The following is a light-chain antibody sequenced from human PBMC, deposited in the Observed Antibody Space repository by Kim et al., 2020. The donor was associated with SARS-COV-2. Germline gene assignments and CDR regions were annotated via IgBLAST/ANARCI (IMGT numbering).Light chain of an antibody. Sequence: SYELTQPPSVSLSPGQTARITCTGDALTKKYAYWFQQKPGQAPVLVMSKDNERPSGVPERFSVSTSGTTVTLTISGVQAEDEGDYYCQSAEISDTFWVFGGGTKLTVL. J-gene: IGLJ3*02. CDR2: KDN. CDR1: ALTKKY. CDR3: QSAEISDTFWV. V-gene: IGLV3-25*03.